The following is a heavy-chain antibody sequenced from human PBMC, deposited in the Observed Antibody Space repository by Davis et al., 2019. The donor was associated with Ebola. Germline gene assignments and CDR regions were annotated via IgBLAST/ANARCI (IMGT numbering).Heavy chain of an antibody. CDR1: GFTFDDYA. D-gene: IGHD2-15*01. J-gene: IGHJ4*02. CDR2: INWNGGST. Sequence: PGGSLRLSCAASGFTFDDYAMNWVRHAPGKGLEWVSGINWNGGSTGYADSVKGRFTIPRDNAKNSLYLQMNSLIVEETALYYCAREGRYCNGNTCYGGTLDYWGQGTLVTVSS. CDR3: AREGRYCNGNTCYGGTLDY. V-gene: IGHV3-20*04.